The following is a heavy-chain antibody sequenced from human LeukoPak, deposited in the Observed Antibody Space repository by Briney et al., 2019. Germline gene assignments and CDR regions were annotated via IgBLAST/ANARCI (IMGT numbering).Heavy chain of an antibody. J-gene: IGHJ6*03. CDR2: IYTSGST. CDR3: ARSPGYSSGWYVNSDYYYYTDV. D-gene: IGHD6-19*01. CDR1: GGSISSYY. Sequence: PSETLSLTCTVSGGSISSYYWGWIRQPAGKGLEWIGRIYTSGSTNYNPSLKSRVTMSVDTSKNQFSLKLSSVTAADTAVYYCARSPGYSSGWYVNSDYYYYTDVWGKGTTVTVSS. V-gene: IGHV4-4*07.